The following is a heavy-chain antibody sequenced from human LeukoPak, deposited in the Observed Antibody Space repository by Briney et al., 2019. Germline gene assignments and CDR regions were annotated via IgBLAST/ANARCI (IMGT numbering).Heavy chain of an antibody. Sequence: ASETLSLTCIVSGGSIGSYYWSWVRQTPGKGLEWIGYVYYTGRTNYNPSLKGRVTIFVDTSKNQFSLKLSSVTAADTAVYYCARLMEGWWGQGALVTVSS. V-gene: IGHV4-59*08. CDR1: GGSIGSYY. CDR2: VYYTGRT. D-gene: IGHD3-3*01. J-gene: IGHJ4*02. CDR3: ARLMEGW.